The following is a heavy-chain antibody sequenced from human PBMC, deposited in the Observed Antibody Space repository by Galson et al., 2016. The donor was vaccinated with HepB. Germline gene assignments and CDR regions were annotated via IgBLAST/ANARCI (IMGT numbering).Heavy chain of an antibody. Sequence: ETLSLTCTVSGGSISSSSYYWGWIRQPPGKGLEWIESIYYTGSTYYNPSLKSRVTITLDPSRNQFSLKLSSVTAADTAVYYCSSPAAVRGAYYQFDYWGLGTLVTVSS. D-gene: IGHD1-26*01. CDR1: GGSISSSSYY. CDR2: IYYTGST. V-gene: IGHV4-39*01. J-gene: IGHJ4*02. CDR3: SSPAAVRGAYYQFDY.